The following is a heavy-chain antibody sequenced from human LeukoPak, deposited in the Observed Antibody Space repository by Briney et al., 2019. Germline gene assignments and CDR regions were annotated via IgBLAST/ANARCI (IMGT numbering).Heavy chain of an antibody. Sequence: GGSLRLSCAASGFTFSSYDMHWVRQATGEGLEWVSAIGTAGDTYYPGSVKGRFTISRENAKNSLYLQMNSLRAGDTAVYYCARYDYVWGSFDYWGQGTLVTVSS. CDR2: IGTAGDT. D-gene: IGHD3-16*01. V-gene: IGHV3-13*01. CDR1: GFTFSSYD. CDR3: ARYDYVWGSFDY. J-gene: IGHJ4*02.